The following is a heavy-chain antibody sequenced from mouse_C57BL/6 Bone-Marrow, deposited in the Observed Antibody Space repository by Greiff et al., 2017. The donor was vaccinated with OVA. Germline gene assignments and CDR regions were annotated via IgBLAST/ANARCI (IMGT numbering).Heavy chain of an antibody. D-gene: IGHD3-2*02. CDR3: ARQLRLRPFAY. Sequence: QVQLQQPGAELVKPGASVKLSCKASGYTFTSYWMHWVKQRPGQGLEWIGMIHPNSGSTNYNEKFKSKATLTVDKSSSTAYMQLSSLTSEDSAVYDCARQLRLRPFAYWGQGTLVTVSA. CDR2: IHPNSGST. CDR1: GYTFTSYW. V-gene: IGHV1-64*01. J-gene: IGHJ3*01.